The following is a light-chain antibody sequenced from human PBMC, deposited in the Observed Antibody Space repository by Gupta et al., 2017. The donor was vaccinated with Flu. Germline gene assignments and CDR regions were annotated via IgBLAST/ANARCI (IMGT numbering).Light chain of an antibody. V-gene: IGKV3-15*01. CDR1: QSVSSR. J-gene: IGKJ4*01. CDR2: DIS. Sequence: EVVMTQSPATLSVSPGETVTLSCRASQSVSSRLAWYQQKPGQSPRLLIYDISARATGIPARFSGSGYGTEFTLTISSRQSEDFAVYYCQQYHHWPPLTFGGGTKVEIK. CDR3: QQYHHWPPLT.